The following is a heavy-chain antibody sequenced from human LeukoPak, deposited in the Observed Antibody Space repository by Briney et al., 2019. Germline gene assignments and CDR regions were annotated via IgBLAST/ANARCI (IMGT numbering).Heavy chain of an antibody. CDR2: IRYDGSNK. CDR3: AKDCCSSTSPNGMDV. CDR1: GFSFSSYD. V-gene: IGHV3-30*02. Sequence: GGSLRLSCAASGFSFSSYDMHWVRQAPGKGLEWVAFIRYDGSNKYYAGSVKGRFTISRDNAKNSLYLQMNSLRAEDTALYYCAKDCCSSTSPNGMDVWGQGTTVTVSS. J-gene: IGHJ6*02. D-gene: IGHD2-2*01.